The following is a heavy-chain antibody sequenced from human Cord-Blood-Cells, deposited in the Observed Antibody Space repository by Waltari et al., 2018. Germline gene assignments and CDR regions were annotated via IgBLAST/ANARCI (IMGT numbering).Heavy chain of an antibody. D-gene: IGHD6-6*01. V-gene: IGHV2-5*02. J-gene: IGHJ4*02. CDR3: AHSLVRPEFDY. CDR1: GFSLSTSGVG. Sequence: QITLKESGPTLVKPTQTLTLPCTFSGFSLSTSGVGVGWIRQPPGKALEWLALIYWDYDKRYSPSQKSRLTITKDTSKNQEVLTMTNMDPVDTATYYCAHSLVRPEFDYWGQGTLVTVSS. CDR2: IYWDYDK.